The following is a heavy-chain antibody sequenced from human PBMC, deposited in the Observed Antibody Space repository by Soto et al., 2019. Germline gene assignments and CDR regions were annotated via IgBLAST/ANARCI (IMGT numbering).Heavy chain of an antibody. CDR1: CYSFAGYW. V-gene: IGHV5-10-1*01. D-gene: IGHD5-18*01. J-gene: IGHJ4*02. CDR2: IDPSDSQT. Sequence: GESLTSCCKGSCYSFAGYWISWVRQKPGKGLECMGRIDPSDSQTYYTPSFRGHVTISVTKSITTVFLQWSSLRASDTAMYYCARQIHGSDTGPNFQDYFDSWGQGTPVTVSS. CDR3: ARQIHGSDTGPNFQDYFDS.